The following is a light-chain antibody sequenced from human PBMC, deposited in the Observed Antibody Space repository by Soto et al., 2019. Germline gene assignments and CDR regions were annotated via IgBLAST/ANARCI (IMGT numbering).Light chain of an antibody. CDR3: QQRLNWPPG. V-gene: IGKV3D-20*02. CDR2: AAS. CDR1: QTLSINS. J-gene: IGKJ1*01. Sequence: EIVLTQSPGTLSLSPGERATLSCRASQTLSINSLAWYQQKPGQAPRLLIYAASTRATDIPERFSGSGSGTDFTLSISDLEPADFGLYYCQQRLNWPPGFGQGTKVEIK.